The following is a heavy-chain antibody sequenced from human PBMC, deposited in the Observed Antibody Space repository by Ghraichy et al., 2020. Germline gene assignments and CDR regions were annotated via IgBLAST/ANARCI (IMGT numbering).Heavy chain of an antibody. D-gene: IGHD3-10*01. J-gene: IGHJ4*02. CDR2: IRYDGRNK. CDR3: AKDPYYYGSGTYYTESGFDY. Sequence: GESLNISCAASGFTFSTHGIHWVRQAPDKGLEWVAFIRYDGRNKYYADSVKGRFTISRDNSKNTVYLQMNSLRAEDTAVFYCAKDPYYYGSGTYYTESGFDYWGQGTLVTVSS. V-gene: IGHV3-30*02. CDR1: GFTFSTHG.